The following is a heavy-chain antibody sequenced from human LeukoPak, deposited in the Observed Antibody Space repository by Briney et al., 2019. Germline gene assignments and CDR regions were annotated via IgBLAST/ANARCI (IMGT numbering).Heavy chain of an antibody. J-gene: IGHJ3*02. CDR2: IYYSGST. D-gene: IGHD4-23*01. V-gene: IGHV4-59*12. CDR1: GGSISSYY. CDR3: ARGGNLLGTAFDI. Sequence: ASETLSLTCTVSGGSISSYYWSWIRQPPGKGLEWIGYIYYSGSTNYNPSLKSRVTISVDTSKNQFSLKLSSVTAADTAVYYCARGGNLLGTAFDIWGQGTMVTVSS.